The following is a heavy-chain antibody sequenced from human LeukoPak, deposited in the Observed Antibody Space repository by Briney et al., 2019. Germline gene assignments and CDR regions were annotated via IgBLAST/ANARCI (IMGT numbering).Heavy chain of an antibody. D-gene: IGHD3-10*01. Sequence: SETLSLTCTVFGGSISTNYWSWIRQPPGKGLEWIGYIYYSGRTNYNPSLKSRVTISIDTSKNQFSLKLSSVTAADTAVYYCARGGGLLWFGPFDPWGQGTLVTVSS. CDR2: IYYSGRT. CDR3: ARGGGLLWFGPFDP. V-gene: IGHV4-59*01. CDR1: GGSISTNY. J-gene: IGHJ5*02.